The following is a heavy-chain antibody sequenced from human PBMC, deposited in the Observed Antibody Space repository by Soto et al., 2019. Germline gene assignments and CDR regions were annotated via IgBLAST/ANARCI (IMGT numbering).Heavy chain of an antibody. Sequence: SETLSLTCTVSGGSVSSGSYYWSWIRQPPGKGLEWIGYIYYSGSTNYNPSLKSRVTISVDTSKNQFSLKLSSVTAADTAVYYCARELSGSYYYGMDVWGHGTTVTVSS. D-gene: IGHD1-26*01. J-gene: IGHJ6*02. CDR1: GGSVSSGSYY. CDR2: IYYSGST. V-gene: IGHV4-61*01. CDR3: ARELSGSYYYGMDV.